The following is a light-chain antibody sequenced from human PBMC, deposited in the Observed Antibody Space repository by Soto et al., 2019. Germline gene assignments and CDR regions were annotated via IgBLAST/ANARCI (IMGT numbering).Light chain of an antibody. J-gene: IGKJ1*01. V-gene: IGKV1-39*01. CDR3: QQYGSSGT. Sequence: DIQMTQSPSSLSASVGDRVTITFRASQSISSYLNWYQQKPGKAPKLLIYDASSLESGVPSRFSGSGSGTDFTLTIGSLESEDFAVYYCQQYGSSGTFGQGTKVDIK. CDR1: QSISSY. CDR2: DAS.